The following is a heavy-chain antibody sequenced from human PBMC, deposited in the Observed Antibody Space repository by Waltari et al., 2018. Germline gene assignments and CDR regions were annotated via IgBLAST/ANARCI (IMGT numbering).Heavy chain of an antibody. CDR2: FHHGGST. D-gene: IGHD5-18*01. CDR1: GGPISRGPYY. Sequence: QLQLQESGPGLVKPSETLSLTCTVSGGPISRGPYYWGWIRQPPEQGLEWIGSFHHGGSTFSNPSLKSRFTRSVDRSSNQFSLKLYSLTAADTAVYYCARHGGESYGYLWVDPWGQGTLVTVSS. J-gene: IGHJ5*02. CDR3: ARHGGESYGYLWVDP. V-gene: IGHV4-39*01.